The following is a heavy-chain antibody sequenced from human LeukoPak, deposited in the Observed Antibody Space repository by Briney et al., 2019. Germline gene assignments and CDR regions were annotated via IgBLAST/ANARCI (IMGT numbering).Heavy chain of an antibody. Sequence: GGSLRLSCAASGFTFSSYSMNWVRQAPGKGLEWVSSISSSSSYIYYADSVKGRFTISRDNAKNSLYLQMNSLRAEDTAAYYCARALRTSIAAAGTWGQGTLVTVSS. CDR1: GFTFSSYS. CDR3: ARALRTSIAAAGT. D-gene: IGHD6-13*01. V-gene: IGHV3-21*01. CDR2: ISSSSSYI. J-gene: IGHJ4*02.